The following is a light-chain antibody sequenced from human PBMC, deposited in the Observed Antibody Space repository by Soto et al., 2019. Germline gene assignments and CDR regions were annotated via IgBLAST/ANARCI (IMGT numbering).Light chain of an antibody. J-gene: IGLJ2*01. CDR1: SSDVGGYNY. V-gene: IGLV2-8*01. CDR3: SSSAGSNSLGV. Sequence: QSVLTQPPSASGSPGQSVTISCTGTSSDVGGYNYVSWYQQHPGKAPKLMIYEVSKRPSGVPDRCSGSKSGNTASLTGSGVQAEDEDDDYCSSSAGSNSLGVFGGGTKVTVL. CDR2: EVS.